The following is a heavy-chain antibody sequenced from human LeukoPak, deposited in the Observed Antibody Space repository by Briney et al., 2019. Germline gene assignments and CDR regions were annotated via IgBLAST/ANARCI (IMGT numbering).Heavy chain of an antibody. CDR1: GGSISSYY. CDR3: ARDLVTVTKGFDI. D-gene: IGHD4-17*01. CDR2: ISYIGST. Sequence: SETLSLTCTVSGGSISSYYWSWIRQPPGKGPEWIGYISYIGSTNYNPSLKSRVTISIDTSKNQFSLKLSSVTAADTAVYYCARDLVTVTKGFDIWGQGTMVSVSS. V-gene: IGHV4-59*01. J-gene: IGHJ3*02.